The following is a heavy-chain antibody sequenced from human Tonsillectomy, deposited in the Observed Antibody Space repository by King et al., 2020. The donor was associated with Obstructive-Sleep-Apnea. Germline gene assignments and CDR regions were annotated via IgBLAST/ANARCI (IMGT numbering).Heavy chain of an antibody. CDR3: SHRRIAVAGMAFDY. J-gene: IGHJ4*02. V-gene: IGHV2-5*02. Sequence: QITLKESGPTLVKPTQTLTLTCTFSGFSLSTSGVGVGWIRQPPGKTLEWLALIYWDVDKRYRPSLKSRLTITKDTSKNQVVLTMTNMDPVDTATYYCSHRRIAVAGMAFDYWGQGTLVTVSS. CDR1: GFSLSTSGVG. CDR2: IYWDVDK. D-gene: IGHD6-19*01.